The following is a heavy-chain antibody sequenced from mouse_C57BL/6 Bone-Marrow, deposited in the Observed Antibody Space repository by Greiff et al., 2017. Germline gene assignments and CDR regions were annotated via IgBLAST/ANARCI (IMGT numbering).Heavy chain of an antibody. Sequence: VQLQQSGPGLVAPSQCLSITCNVSGFSLTSYAISWVRQPPGKGLEWLGVIWTGGGTHYNSALNSRLSISKDNSNSPVFMIMSSRQTDDTARYYGARKGSNWDYWGQGTTLTVSS. CDR2: IWTGGGT. CDR1: GFSLTSYA. V-gene: IGHV2-9-1*01. J-gene: IGHJ2*01. CDR3: ARKGSNWDY. D-gene: IGHD4-1*01.